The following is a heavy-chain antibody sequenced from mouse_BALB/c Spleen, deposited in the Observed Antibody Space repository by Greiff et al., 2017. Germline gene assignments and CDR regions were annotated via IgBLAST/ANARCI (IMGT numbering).Heavy chain of an antibody. CDR1: GFTFSDYY. D-gene: IGHD2-2*01. CDR2: NSDGGSYT. CDR3: ARDYGYDGYAMDD. J-gene: IGHJ4*01. V-gene: IGHV5-4*02. Sequence: EVKLVESGGGLVKPGGSLKLSCAASGFTFSDYYMYWVRQTPEKRLEWVATNSDGGSYTYYPDSVKGRFTITRDNAKNTLYLQMSSLTSEDTAMYDCARDYGYDGYAMDDWGQGTAVTVSS.